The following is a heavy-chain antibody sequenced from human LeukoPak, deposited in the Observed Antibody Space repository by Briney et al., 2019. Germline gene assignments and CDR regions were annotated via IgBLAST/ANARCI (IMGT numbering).Heavy chain of an antibody. CDR1: GFTVSSNY. CDR2: IYSGGST. CDR3: ARENLGYCSSTSCYGMYYYYGMDV. J-gene: IGHJ6*02. Sequence: GGSLRLSCAASGFTVSSNYMSWVRQAPGKGLEWVSVIYSGGSTYYADSVKGRFTISRDNSKNTLYLQMNSLRAEDTAVYYCARENLGYCSSTSCYGMYYYYGMDVWGQGTTVTVSS. D-gene: IGHD2-2*01. V-gene: IGHV3-53*01.